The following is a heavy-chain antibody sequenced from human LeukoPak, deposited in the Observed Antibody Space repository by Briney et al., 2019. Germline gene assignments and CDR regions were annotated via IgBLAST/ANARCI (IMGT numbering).Heavy chain of an antibody. D-gene: IGHD1-26*01. CDR3: GRIIVGATGVDY. V-gene: IGHV3-30*02. CDR1: GFTFSSYG. Sequence: GGSLRLSCAASGFTFSSYGMHWVRQAPGKGLEWVAFIRYDGSNKYYADSVKGRFTISRDNSKNTLYLQMNSLRAEDTAVYYSGRIIVGATGVDYWGQGTPVTVSS. CDR2: IRYDGSNK. J-gene: IGHJ4*02.